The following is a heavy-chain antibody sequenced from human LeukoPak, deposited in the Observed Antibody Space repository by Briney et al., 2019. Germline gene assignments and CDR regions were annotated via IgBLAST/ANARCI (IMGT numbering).Heavy chain of an antibody. J-gene: IGHJ6*03. Sequence: SETLSLTCTVSGGSISSYYWSWIRQPAGKGLEWIGRIYTSGSTNYNPSLKSRVTMSVDTSKNQFSLKLSSVTAADTAVYYCARDVTQYYYDSSGHYFYYYYMDVWGKGTTVTISS. CDR2: IYTSGST. D-gene: IGHD3-22*01. CDR3: ARDVTQYYYDSSGHYFYYYYMDV. CDR1: GGSISSYY. V-gene: IGHV4-4*07.